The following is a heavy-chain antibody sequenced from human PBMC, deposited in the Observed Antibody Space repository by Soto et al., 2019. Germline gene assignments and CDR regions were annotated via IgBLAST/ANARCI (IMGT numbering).Heavy chain of an antibody. CDR1: GGSVSSNTYY. Sequence: SETLSLACTVSGGSVSSNTYYWSWIRQPPGKGLEYIGYIYYSGSTNYNPSLKSRVTISVDTSKNQFSLKLNSVTAADTAVYYCARLQAAAGDNDLTFDYWGQGTLVTVSS. J-gene: IGHJ4*02. CDR3: ARLQAAAGDNDLTFDY. V-gene: IGHV4-61*01. D-gene: IGHD6-13*01. CDR2: IYYSGST.